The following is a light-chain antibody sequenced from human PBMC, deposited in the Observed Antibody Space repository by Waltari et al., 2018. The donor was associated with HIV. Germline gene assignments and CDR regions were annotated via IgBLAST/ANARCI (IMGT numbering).Light chain of an antibody. CDR2: RNN. V-gene: IGLV1-47*01. CDR1: SSSIGSNY. J-gene: IGLJ1*01. Sequence: QSVLTQPPSASGTPGQRVTISCSGSSSSIGSNYVYWYQQLPGTAPKLLIYRNNQRPSGAPDRFSGSKSGTSASLAISGLRSEDEADYYCAAWDDSLSGYVFGTGTKVTVL. CDR3: AAWDDSLSGYV.